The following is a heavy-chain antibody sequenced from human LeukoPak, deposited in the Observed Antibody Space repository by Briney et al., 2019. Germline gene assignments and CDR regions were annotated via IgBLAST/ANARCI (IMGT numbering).Heavy chain of an antibody. D-gene: IGHD4-17*01. CDR3: AKRSGVGDYDYRYYYMDV. J-gene: IGHJ6*03. Sequence: GGSLRLSCVASGFTFSSYTMSWVRQAPGKGLEWVSTMSGSGGATYYADSVKGRFTISRDNSKNTLYLQMNSLRVEDTAVYFCAKRSGVGDYDYRYYYMDVWGKGTTVTVSS. CDR2: MSGSGGAT. CDR1: GFTFSSYT. V-gene: IGHV3-23*01.